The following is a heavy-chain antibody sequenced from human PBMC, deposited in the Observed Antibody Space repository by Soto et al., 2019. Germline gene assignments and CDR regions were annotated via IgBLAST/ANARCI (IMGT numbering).Heavy chain of an antibody. V-gene: IGHV1-69*13. J-gene: IGHJ6*02. D-gene: IGHD3-9*01. Sequence: GASVKVSCKTSGGTFSSYDISWVPQAPGQWSEWMGGIIPIFGTANYAQKFQGRVTITADESTTTAYMELSSLRSEDTAVYYCASPDILTGLGSDYYYYGMDVWGQGTTVTVSS. CDR3: ASPDILTGLGSDYYYYGMDV. CDR2: IIPIFGTA. CDR1: GGTFSSYD.